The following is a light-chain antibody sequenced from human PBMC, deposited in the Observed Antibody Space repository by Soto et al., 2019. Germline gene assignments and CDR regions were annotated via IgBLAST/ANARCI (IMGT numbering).Light chain of an antibody. CDR1: SSDVGGYNY. CDR3: CSYAGSYTLV. J-gene: IGLJ2*01. Sequence: QSALTQPRSVSGSPGPSVTISCTGTSSDVGGYNYVSWYQQHPGKAPKLMIYDVSKRPSGVPDRFSGSKSGNTASLTISGLQAEDEAEYYCCSYAGSYTLVFGGGTKVTVL. V-gene: IGLV2-11*01. CDR2: DVS.